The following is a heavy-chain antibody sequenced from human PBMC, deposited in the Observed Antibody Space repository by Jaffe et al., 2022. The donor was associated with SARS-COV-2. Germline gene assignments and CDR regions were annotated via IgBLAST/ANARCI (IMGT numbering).Heavy chain of an antibody. CDR3: AKDISSSLERYYYGMDV. J-gene: IGHJ6*02. CDR2: ISGDGGST. D-gene: IGHD6-6*01. CDR1: GFTFDDYA. Sequence: EVQLVESGGGVVQPGGSLRLSCAASGFTFDDYAMHWVRQAPGKGLEWVSLISGDGGSTYYADSVKGRFTISRDNSKNSLYLQMNSLRTEDTALYYCAKDISSSLERYYYGMDVWGQGTTVTVSS. V-gene: IGHV3-43*02.